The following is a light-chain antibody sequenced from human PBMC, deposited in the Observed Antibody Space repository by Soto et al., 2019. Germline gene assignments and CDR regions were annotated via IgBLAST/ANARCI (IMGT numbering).Light chain of an antibody. CDR1: QSISNW. J-gene: IGKJ1*01. CDR3: QQYKIYS. Sequence: QVSQSVFALSATEEDRVALTCRASQSISNWLAWYQQKPGTAPKLLIYHASTLESGVPSRFSGSGSGTEFTLTICSLQPDDLASYNVQQYKIYSFCQGAKVDIK. CDR2: HAS. V-gene: IGKV1-5*01.